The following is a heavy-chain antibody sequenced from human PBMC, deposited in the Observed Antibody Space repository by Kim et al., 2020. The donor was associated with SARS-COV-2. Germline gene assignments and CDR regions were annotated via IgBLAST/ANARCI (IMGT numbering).Heavy chain of an antibody. J-gene: IGHJ4*02. CDR2: IWYDGSNK. Sequence: GGSLRLSCAASGFIFRNYGMHWVRQAPGKGLEWVAVIWYDGSNKYYADSVKGRFTISRDNSKNTLYLQMNSLRAEDTAVYYCAKAPADGDDCYWGQGTLVTVSS. V-gene: IGHV3-33*06. D-gene: IGHD4-17*01. CDR3: AKAPADGDDCY. CDR1: GFIFRNYG.